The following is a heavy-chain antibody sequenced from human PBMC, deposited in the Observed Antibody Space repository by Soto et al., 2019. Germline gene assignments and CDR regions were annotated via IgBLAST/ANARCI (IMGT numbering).Heavy chain of an antibody. J-gene: IGHJ6*02. D-gene: IGHD1-20*01. CDR1: GFVFKNYE. V-gene: IGHV3-48*03. Sequence: PGGSLRLSCVASGFVFKNYEMNWVGRAPGKGLEWISYISNSGNTIYVADSMRGRFTISRDNAKNSLFLQMNSLRADDTAVYYCARDIDNRDYYYGLDVWGQGTTVTVSS. CDR2: ISNSGNTI. CDR3: ARDIDNRDYYYGLDV.